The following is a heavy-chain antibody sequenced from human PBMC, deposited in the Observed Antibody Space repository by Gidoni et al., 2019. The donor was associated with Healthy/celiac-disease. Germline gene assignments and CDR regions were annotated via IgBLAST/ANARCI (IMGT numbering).Heavy chain of an antibody. V-gene: IGHV3-30*18. D-gene: IGHD2-8*02. CDR3: AKAAVVSNFDY. CDR1: GFTFSSYG. Sequence: VQLVESGGGVVQPGRSLRLSCAASGFTFSSYGMHWVRQAPGKGLEWVAVISYDGSNKYYADSVKGRFTISRDNSKNTLYLQMNSLRAEDTAVYYCAKAAVVSNFDYWGQGTLVTVSS. CDR2: ISYDGSNK. J-gene: IGHJ4*02.